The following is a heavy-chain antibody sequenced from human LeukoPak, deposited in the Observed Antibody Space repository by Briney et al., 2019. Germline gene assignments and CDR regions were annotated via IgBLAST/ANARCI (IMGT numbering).Heavy chain of an antibody. CDR3: ARAPNGYYPLDY. V-gene: IGHV4-59*11. CDR1: GGSISTHF. J-gene: IGHJ4*02. Sequence: SETLSLTCTVSGGSISTHFWTWIRQPPGMALEWIGYIYYTGSTNYNPSLKSRVTISLDTSKNQFSLHLSFVTAADTAVYYCARAPNGYYPLDYWGQGTLVTVSS. CDR2: IYYTGST. D-gene: IGHD3-22*01.